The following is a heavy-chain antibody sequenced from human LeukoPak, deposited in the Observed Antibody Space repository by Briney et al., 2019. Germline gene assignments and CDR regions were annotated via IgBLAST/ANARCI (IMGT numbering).Heavy chain of an antibody. V-gene: IGHV3-23*01. CDR2: ISGSGGST. CDR1: GFTFSSYA. D-gene: IGHD6-19*01. J-gene: IGHJ4*02. CDR3: ANRLKAGVDY. Sequence: PGGSLRLSCAASGFTFSSYAMSWVRQAPGKGLEWVSAISGSGGSTYYADSVKCRFTIPRDNSKNTLYLQMNSLRAEDTAVYYCANRLKAGVDYWGQGTLVTVSS.